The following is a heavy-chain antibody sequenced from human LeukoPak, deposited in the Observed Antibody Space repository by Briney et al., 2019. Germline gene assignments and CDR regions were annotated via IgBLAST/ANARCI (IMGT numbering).Heavy chain of an antibody. V-gene: IGHV4-59*01. CDR2: IYYSGNT. CDR1: GDSINNYY. J-gene: IGHJ6*03. Sequence: PSETLSLTCTVSGDSINNYYWSWIRQPPGRGLEWIGYIYYSGNTNYNPSLRSRVTISVDTSKKQFSLKLSSVTAADTAVYYCARNQYYYYMDVWGKGTTVTVSS. CDR3: ARNQYYYYMDV. D-gene: IGHD1-14*01.